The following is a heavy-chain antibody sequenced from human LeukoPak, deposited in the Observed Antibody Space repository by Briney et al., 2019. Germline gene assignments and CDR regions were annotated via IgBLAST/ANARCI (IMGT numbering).Heavy chain of an antibody. CDR2: IYHSGST. J-gene: IGHJ4*02. Sequence: KPSETLSLTCSVSGYSISSGYYWGWIRQPPGKGLEWIGSIYHSGSTYYNPSLKSRVTISVDTSKNQFSLKLSSVTAADTAVYYCANLRDADYWGQGTLVTVSS. CDR3: ANLRDADY. V-gene: IGHV4-38-2*02. CDR1: GYSISSGYY.